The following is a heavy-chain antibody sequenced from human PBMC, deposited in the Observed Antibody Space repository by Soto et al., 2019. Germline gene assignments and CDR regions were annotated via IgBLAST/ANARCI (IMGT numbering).Heavy chain of an antibody. J-gene: IGHJ4*02. CDR3: ARLTYWTLDY. CDR1: GFTFSNYG. CDR2: IWYDGSKT. Sequence: QVQLVESGGGVAQPGRSLRLSCAASGFTFSNYGMHWVRQAPGKGLEWVAVIWYDGSKTYYADSVKGRFTISRDNSKNTLYVQMNSLRAEDTAVYYCARLTYWTLDYWGQGTLVTVSS. D-gene: IGHD1-1*01. V-gene: IGHV3-33*01.